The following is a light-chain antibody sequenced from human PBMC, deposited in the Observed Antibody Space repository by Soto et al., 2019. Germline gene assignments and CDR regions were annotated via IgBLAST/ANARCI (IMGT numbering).Light chain of an antibody. J-gene: IGKJ4*01. CDR3: QQYADSPLT. Sequence: EIVLTQSPATLSLSPGERATLSCRASQSVSSYLAWYQQKPGQAPRLLIYDASNRATGIPDRFSGSGSGTDFTLTVSRLEPEDFAVYYCQQYADSPLTFGGGTKVDIK. CDR2: DAS. CDR1: QSVSSY. V-gene: IGKV3-11*01.